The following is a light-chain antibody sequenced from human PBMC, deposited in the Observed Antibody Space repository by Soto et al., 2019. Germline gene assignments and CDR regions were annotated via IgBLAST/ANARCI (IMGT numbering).Light chain of an antibody. CDR2: EVN. CDR3: ISYATSRTLEV. CDR1: SSDIGGYNY. Sequence: QSALTQPASVSGSPGQSITISCTGTSSDIGGYNYVSWYQHHPGKAPKLMIYEVNNRPSGVSNRFSGSKSGNTASLTISGLQAEDEADYYCISYATSRTLEVFGGGTQLTVL. V-gene: IGLV2-14*01. J-gene: IGLJ3*02.